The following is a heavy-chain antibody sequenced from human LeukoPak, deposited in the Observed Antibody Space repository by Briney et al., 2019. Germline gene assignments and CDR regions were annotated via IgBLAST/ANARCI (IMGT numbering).Heavy chain of an antibody. Sequence: GGSLRLSCAASGFTFSSYAMSWVRQAPGKGLEWVSAISGSGGSTYYADSVKGRFTISRDNSKNTLYLQMNSLGAEDTAVYYCARDRDTYGRFDYWGQGTLVTVSS. J-gene: IGHJ4*02. V-gene: IGHV3-23*01. CDR3: ARDRDTYGRFDY. D-gene: IGHD5-18*01. CDR1: GFTFSSYA. CDR2: ISGSGGST.